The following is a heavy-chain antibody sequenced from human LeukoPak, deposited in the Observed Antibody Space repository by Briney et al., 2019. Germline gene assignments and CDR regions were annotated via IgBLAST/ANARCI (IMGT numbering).Heavy chain of an antibody. V-gene: IGHV1-2*02. CDR1: GYTFTGYF. Sequence: ASVKVSCKASGYTFTGYFMHWVRQAPGQGLEWMGWINPNSGGTNYAQKFQGRVTMTRDTSISTAYMELSRLRSDDTAVYYCARDLLDGGLRQYSSSWNVGHTVDYWGQGTLVSVSS. CDR2: INPNSGGT. D-gene: IGHD6-13*01. J-gene: IGHJ4*02. CDR3: ARDLLDGGLRQYSSSWNVGHTVDY.